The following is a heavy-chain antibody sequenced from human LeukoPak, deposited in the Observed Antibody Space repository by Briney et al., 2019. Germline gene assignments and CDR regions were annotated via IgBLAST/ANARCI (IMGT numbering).Heavy chain of an antibody. V-gene: IGHV4-38-2*02. CDR2: IYHSGST. D-gene: IGHD3-10*01. Sequence: NPSETLSLTCTVSGYSISSGYYWGWIRQPPGKGLEWIGSIYHSGSTNYNPSLKSRVTISVDTSKNQFSLKLSSVTAADTAVYYCARRHLPGYGSGSYYFSPSVPPARDRFDPWGQGTLVTVSS. CDR1: GYSISSGYY. J-gene: IGHJ5*02. CDR3: ARRHLPGYGSGSYYFSPSVPPARDRFDP.